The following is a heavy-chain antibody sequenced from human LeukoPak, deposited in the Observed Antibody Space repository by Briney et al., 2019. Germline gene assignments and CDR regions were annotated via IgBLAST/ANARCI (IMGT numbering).Heavy chain of an antibody. CDR3: ARDLVDGVGAPGAY. J-gene: IGHJ4*02. V-gene: IGHV1-18*01. CDR1: GYTFTNYG. CDR2: INTYNGNT. Sequence: ASVKASCKASGYTFTNYGITWMRQAPGQGLEWMGWINTYNGNTNYAQKLQGRVTITTDTSTSTAYMELRSLRSDDTAVFYCARDLVDGVGAPGAYWGQGALVTVSS. D-gene: IGHD1-26*01.